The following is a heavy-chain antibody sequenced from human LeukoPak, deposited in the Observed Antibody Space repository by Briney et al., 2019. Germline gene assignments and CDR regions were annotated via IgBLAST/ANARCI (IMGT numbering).Heavy chain of an antibody. J-gene: IGHJ5*02. CDR1: GFAFSSYG. CDR3: ASSYCSSTSCYYDDLQDNWFDP. Sequence: GGSLRLSCAASGFAFSSYGMHWVRQAPGKGLEWVAVIWYDGSNKYYADSVKGRFTISRDNSKNTLYLQMNSLRAEDTAVYYCASSYCSSTSCYYDDLQDNWFDPWGQGTLVTVSS. V-gene: IGHV3-33*01. D-gene: IGHD2-2*01. CDR2: IWYDGSNK.